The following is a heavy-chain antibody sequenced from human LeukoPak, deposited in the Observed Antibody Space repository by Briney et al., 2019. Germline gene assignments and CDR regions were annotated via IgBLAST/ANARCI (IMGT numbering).Heavy chain of an antibody. Sequence: PGGSLRLSCAASGFTCSSYSMNWVRQAPGRGLQWVSSIDPSGYTIFYADSVRGRFTISRDNAKNSLYLQMNSLRAEDTALYFCASGIRERGFDYWGQETLVTVSS. J-gene: IGHJ4*02. CDR3: ASGIRERGFDY. CDR1: GFTCSSYS. V-gene: IGHV3-21*01. CDR2: IDPSGYTI. D-gene: IGHD1-1*01.